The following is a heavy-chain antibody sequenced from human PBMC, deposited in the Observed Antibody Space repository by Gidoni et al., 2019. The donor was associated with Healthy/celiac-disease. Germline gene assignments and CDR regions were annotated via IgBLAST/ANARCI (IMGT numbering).Heavy chain of an antibody. Sequence: QLQLQESGSGLVKPSQTLSLTSAAPGGSISSGGYSWSWIRQPPGKGLEWIGYIYHSGSTYYNPSLKSRVTISVDRSKNQFSLKLSSVTAADTAVYYCARDDGDYGFDYWGQGTLVTVSS. V-gene: IGHV4-30-2*01. D-gene: IGHD4-17*01. CDR2: IYHSGST. CDR1: GGSISSGGYS. CDR3: ARDDGDYGFDY. J-gene: IGHJ4*02.